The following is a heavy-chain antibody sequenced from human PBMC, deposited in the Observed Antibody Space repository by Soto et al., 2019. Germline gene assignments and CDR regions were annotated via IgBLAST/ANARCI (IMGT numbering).Heavy chain of an antibody. CDR2: ISGSGGTT. Sequence: GGSLRLSCAASEFTFSSYAMSWVRQAPGKGLEWVSGISGSGGTTYYADSVKGRFTISRDNANNTLYVQMNNLRAEDTAVYYCAKVVGATNQWGQGTLVTVSS. D-gene: IGHD1-26*01. CDR3: AKVVGATNQ. CDR1: EFTFSSYA. J-gene: IGHJ4*02. V-gene: IGHV3-23*01.